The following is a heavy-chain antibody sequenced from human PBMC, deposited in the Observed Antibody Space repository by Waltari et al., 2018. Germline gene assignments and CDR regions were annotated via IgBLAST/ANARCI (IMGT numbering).Heavy chain of an antibody. Sequence: DVQMVESGGGLVQPGGSLRLSCVASGFTFSTFSMTWVRQAPGKGLEWVSDMSGNGDSVFYADSVKGRFTISRDNSKNTVFLQMNNLRAEDTATYYCAKNAANYYYYIDAWGKGTTVTVSS. CDR3: AKNAANYYYYIDA. V-gene: IGHV3-23*04. CDR1: GFTFSTFS. D-gene: IGHD2-2*01. J-gene: IGHJ6*03. CDR2: MSGNGDSV.